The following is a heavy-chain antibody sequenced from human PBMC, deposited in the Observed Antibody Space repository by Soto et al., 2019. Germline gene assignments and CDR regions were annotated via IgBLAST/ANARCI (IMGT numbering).Heavy chain of an antibody. J-gene: IGHJ6*02. CDR3: ARGAIDYYDFWSGYFYRMAF. D-gene: IGHD3-3*01. V-gene: IGHV1-8*01. CDR1: GYTFTSYD. CDR2: MNPNSGNT. Sequence: SVNGSCKAAGYTFTSYDINWVRQATGQGLEWMGWMNPNSGNTGYAQKFQGRVTMTRNTSISTAYMELSSLRSEDTAVYYCARGAIDYYDFWSGYFYRMAFCGQGTTVIVSS.